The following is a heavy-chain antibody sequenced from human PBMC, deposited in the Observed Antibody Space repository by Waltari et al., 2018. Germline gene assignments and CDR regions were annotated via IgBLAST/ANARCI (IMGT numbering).Heavy chain of an antibody. V-gene: IGHV1-69*12. J-gene: IGHJ5*02. Sequence: QVQLVQSGAEVKKPGSSVKVSCKASGGTFSSYAISWVRQAPGQGLECMGGIIPIFGTANYAQKFQGRVTITADESTRTAYMELSSLRSEDTAVYYCARGRELLGAYWFDPWGQGTLVTVSS. CDR1: GGTFSSYA. D-gene: IGHD1-26*01. CDR2: IIPIFGTA. CDR3: ARGRELLGAYWFDP.